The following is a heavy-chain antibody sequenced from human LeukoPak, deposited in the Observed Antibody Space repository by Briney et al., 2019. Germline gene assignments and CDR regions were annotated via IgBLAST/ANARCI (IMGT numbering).Heavy chain of an antibody. CDR2: IIPIFGTA. V-gene: IGHV1-69*13. Sequence: GASAKVSCKASGGTFSSYAISWVRQAPGQGLEWMGGIIPIFGTANYAQKFQGRVTITADESTSTAYMELSSLRSEDTAVYYCARSGYCSSTSCLSWFDPWGQGTLVTVSS. J-gene: IGHJ5*02. CDR1: GGTFSSYA. D-gene: IGHD2-2*01. CDR3: ARSGYCSSTSCLSWFDP.